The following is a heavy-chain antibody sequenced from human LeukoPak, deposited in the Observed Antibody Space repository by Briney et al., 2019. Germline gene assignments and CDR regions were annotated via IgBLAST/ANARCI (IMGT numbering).Heavy chain of an antibody. V-gene: IGHV4-39*01. D-gene: IGHD7-27*01. Sequence: SETLSLTCTVSGGSTSNTAYYWGWIRQPPGKGLEWIGSLSYSGSPYYNPSLKSRVAISGDMSKNQFSLKLSSVTAVDTAVYYCARRRLNWGAFDIWGQGTMVTVSS. CDR1: GGSTSNTAYY. J-gene: IGHJ3*02. CDR2: LSYSGSP. CDR3: ARRRLNWGAFDI.